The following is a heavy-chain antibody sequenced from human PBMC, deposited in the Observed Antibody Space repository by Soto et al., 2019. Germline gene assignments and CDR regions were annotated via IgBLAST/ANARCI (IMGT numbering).Heavy chain of an antibody. Sequence: QVQLQESGPGLVKPSQTLSLTCTVSGGSISSGGYYWSWIRQHPGKGLEWIGYIYYSGSTYYNPSLKSRVTTSVDTSKNHFSLKLSAVTAADTAFYYCARVGYCSSTSCPDDVPGEHPFDIWGQGTMVTVSS. J-gene: IGHJ3*02. CDR2: IYYSGST. D-gene: IGHD2-2*01. CDR3: ARVGYCSSTSCPDDVPGEHPFDI. CDR1: GGSISSGGYY. V-gene: IGHV4-31*03.